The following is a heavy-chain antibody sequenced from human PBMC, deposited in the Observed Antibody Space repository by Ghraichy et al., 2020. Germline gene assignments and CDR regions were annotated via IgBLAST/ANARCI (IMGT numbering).Heavy chain of an antibody. CDR2: IWYDGSNK. Sequence: GGSLRLSCAASGFTFSSYGMHWVRQAPGKGLEWVAVIWYDGSNKYYADSVKGRFTISRDNSKNTLYLQMNSLRAEDTAVYYCARDMVGGPLVGFDYWGQGTLVTVSS. CDR1: GFTFSSYG. J-gene: IGHJ4*02. D-gene: IGHD1-26*01. CDR3: ARDMVGGPLVGFDY. V-gene: IGHV3-33*01.